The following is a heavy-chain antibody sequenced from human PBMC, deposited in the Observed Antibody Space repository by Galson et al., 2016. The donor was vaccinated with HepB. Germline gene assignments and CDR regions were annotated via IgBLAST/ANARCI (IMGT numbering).Heavy chain of an antibody. V-gene: IGHV3-33*01. CDR2: IWYDGINK. Sequence: SLRLSCAASGFTFSTYGMHWVRQAPGKGLEWVAVIWYDGINKYYADSVKGRFTISRDNSKNTLYLQMNSLRAEDTAVYYCARDLSGRSGLDYWGQGTLVT. J-gene: IGHJ4*02. D-gene: IGHD3-10*01. CDR1: GFTFSTYG. CDR3: ARDLSGRSGLDY.